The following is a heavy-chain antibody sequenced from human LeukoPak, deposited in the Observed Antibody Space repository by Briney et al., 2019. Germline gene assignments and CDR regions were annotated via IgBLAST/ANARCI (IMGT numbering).Heavy chain of an antibody. J-gene: IGHJ4*02. V-gene: IGHV3-74*01. CDR3: ARDVLRSDYVGY. CDR2: INSDGSIT. CDR1: GFTFSDYW. D-gene: IGHD2-15*01. Sequence: GGSLRLSCAASGFTFSDYWMHWVRQAPGKGLVWVSRINSDGSITNYANSVKGRFTISRDNAKNTLYLQMHSLRGEDTAVYYCARDVLRSDYVGYWGQGTLVTVSS.